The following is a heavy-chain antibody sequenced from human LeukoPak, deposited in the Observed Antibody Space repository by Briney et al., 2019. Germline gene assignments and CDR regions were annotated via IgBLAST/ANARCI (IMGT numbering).Heavy chain of an antibody. D-gene: IGHD3-16*02. CDR2: IYSGGAT. CDR1: GFTVISNL. J-gene: IGHJ4*02. V-gene: IGHV3-53*01. CDR3: ARGAYRISWPGIDY. Sequence: GGSLTLSCAASGFTVISNLMAWIRQSPGRGLEWLSSIYSGGATYYADSVKGRFTISRDHSNNSVSLQMTNLRVEDTAIYYCARGAYRISWPGIDYWGQGTLVTVSS.